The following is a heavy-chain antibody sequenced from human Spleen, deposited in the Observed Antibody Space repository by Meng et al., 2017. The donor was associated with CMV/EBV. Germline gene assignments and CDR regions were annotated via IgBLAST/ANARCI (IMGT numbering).Heavy chain of an antibody. Sequence: SGYTFTGYYRHGVRQAPGQGLEWMGWINPNSGGTNYAQKFQGRVTMTRDTSISTAYMELSRLRSDDTAVYYCARVRDLYSSWYGLWDYWGQGTLVTVSS. CDR3: ARVRDLYSSWYGLWDY. CDR1: GYTFTGYY. J-gene: IGHJ4*02. CDR2: INPNSGGT. D-gene: IGHD6-13*01. V-gene: IGHV1-2*02.